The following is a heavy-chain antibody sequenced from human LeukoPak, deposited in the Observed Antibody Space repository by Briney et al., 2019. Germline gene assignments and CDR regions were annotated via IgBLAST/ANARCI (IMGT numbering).Heavy chain of an antibody. CDR1: SFTWGDDG. J-gene: IGHJ6*03. D-gene: IGHD6-13*01. Sequence: PGGSLKLGWEAASFTWGDDGMGWVHQATWEKLNWLSGMNWNGGRTGYADSVKGRFTISRDNAKNSLYLQMNSLRAEDTALYYCAREIFEQQLLQTDYYYYMDVWGKGTTVTVSS. CDR2: MNWNGGRT. V-gene: IGHV3-20*04. CDR3: AREIFEQQLLQTDYYYYMDV.